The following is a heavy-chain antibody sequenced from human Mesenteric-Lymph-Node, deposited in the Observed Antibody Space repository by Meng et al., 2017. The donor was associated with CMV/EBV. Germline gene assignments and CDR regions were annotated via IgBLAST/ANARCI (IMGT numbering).Heavy chain of an antibody. Sequence: GESLKISCAASGFTFSSYWMSWVRQAPGKGLEWVANIKQDGSEKYYVDSVKGRFTISRDNAKNSLYLQMNSLRAEDTAVYYCAKDLRGQGRWTLGVKPPPNWFDPWGQGTLVTVSS. V-gene: IGHV3-7*01. CDR1: GFTFSSYW. J-gene: IGHJ5*02. CDR2: IKQDGSEK. D-gene: IGHD2-21*01. CDR3: AKDLRGQGRWTLGVKPPPNWFDP.